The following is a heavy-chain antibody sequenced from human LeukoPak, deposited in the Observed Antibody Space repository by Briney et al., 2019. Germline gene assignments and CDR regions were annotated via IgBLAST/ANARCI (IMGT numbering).Heavy chain of an antibody. CDR3: ARTNYYYYYMDV. Sequence: SETLSLTCTVSGGSISSGSYYWSWIRQPAGKGLEWIGRIYTSGSTNNNPSLKSRVTISVDTSKNEFYLKLSSVTAADTAVYYCARTNYYYYYMDVWGKGTTVTVSS. V-gene: IGHV4-61*02. CDR1: GGSISSGSYY. J-gene: IGHJ6*03. CDR2: IYTSGST.